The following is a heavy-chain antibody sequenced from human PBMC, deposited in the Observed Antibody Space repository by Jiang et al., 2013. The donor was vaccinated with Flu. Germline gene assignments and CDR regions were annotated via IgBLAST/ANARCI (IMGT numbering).Heavy chain of an antibody. J-gene: IGHJ4*02. CDR3: AKDVYEEEREMATTRIPPDY. Sequence: QLVESGGGVVQPGRSLRLSCAASGFTFSSYGMHWVRQAPGKGLEWVAVISYDGSNKFYVDSVKGRFTISRDNSKNTLYMQMNSLRPEDTAVYYCAKDVYEEEREMATTRIPPDYWGQGTQVTVSS. V-gene: IGHV3-30*18. D-gene: IGHD5-24*01. CDR1: GFTFSSYG. CDR2: ISYDGSNK.